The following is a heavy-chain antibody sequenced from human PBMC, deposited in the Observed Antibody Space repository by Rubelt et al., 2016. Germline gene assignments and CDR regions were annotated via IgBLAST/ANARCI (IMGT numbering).Heavy chain of an antibody. Sequence: GLVQPGGSLRICCAGSGFIFSKYWMSWVRQAPGKGLEWVANIKRDGTTKYYVDSVKGRFTISRDNSKNTLYLQMNRLRAEDTAVYYCAKDRAAMVPKPYYFDYWGQGTLVTVSS. CDR2: IKRDGTTK. CDR3: AKDRAAMVPKPYYFDY. J-gene: IGHJ4*02. D-gene: IGHD5-18*01. CDR1: GFIFSKYW. V-gene: IGHV3-7*03.